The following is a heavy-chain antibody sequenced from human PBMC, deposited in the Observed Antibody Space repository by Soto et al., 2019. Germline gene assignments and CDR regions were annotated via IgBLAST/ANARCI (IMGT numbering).Heavy chain of an antibody. CDR3: ARVIAARRDGAKNYYYYGMDV. J-gene: IGHJ6*02. D-gene: IGHD6-6*01. Sequence: SGTMDITSAVYGGTFRGYYWSWIRKPPGKGLELIGEINHSGSTNYNPSLKSRVTISVDTSKNQFSLKLSSVTAADTAVYYCARVIAARRDGAKNYYYYGMDVWGQGTTVTVSS. CDR2: INHSGST. V-gene: IGHV4-34*01. CDR1: GGTFRGYY.